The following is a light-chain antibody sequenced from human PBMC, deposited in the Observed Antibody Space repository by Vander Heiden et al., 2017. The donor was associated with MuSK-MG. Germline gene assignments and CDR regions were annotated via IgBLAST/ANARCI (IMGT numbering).Light chain of an antibody. Sequence: DIQMTQSPSSLSASVGDRVTITCRASQTISYYVSWYQQKPVKAPKLLIFAASNLQSGVPSRFSGSGSGTDFTLTVNRLQLEDFATYYCQQSDIVPWTVGQRTKVE. J-gene: IGKJ1*01. CDR1: QTISYY. V-gene: IGKV1-39*01. CDR3: QQSDIVPWT. CDR2: AAS.